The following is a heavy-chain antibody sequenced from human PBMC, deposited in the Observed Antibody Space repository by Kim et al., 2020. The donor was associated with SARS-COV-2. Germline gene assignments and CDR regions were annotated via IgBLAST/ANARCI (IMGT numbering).Heavy chain of an antibody. V-gene: IGHV3-74*01. Sequence: STGYADSVQCRFTISKDNAKNTVYLQMSSLRADDTAVYYCARDSGRIVDYWGQGTLVTVSS. CDR3: ARDSGRIVDY. D-gene: IGHD3-10*01. CDR2: ST. J-gene: IGHJ4*02.